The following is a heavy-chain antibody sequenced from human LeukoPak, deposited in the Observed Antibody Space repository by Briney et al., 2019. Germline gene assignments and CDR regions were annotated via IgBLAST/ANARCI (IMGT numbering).Heavy chain of an antibody. D-gene: IGHD5-18*01. CDR1: GGSISSGSYY. CDR3: ARTAAKISHTDLFDY. J-gene: IGHJ4*02. Sequence: SQTLSLXCSVSGGSISSGSYYWSWIRQPAGKGLEWIGRIYSNGNTNYNPSLKSRVTISVDSSKNQFSLKLSSVTAADTAVYYCARTAAKISHTDLFDYWGQRTLVTVSS. V-gene: IGHV4-61*02. CDR2: IYSNGNT.